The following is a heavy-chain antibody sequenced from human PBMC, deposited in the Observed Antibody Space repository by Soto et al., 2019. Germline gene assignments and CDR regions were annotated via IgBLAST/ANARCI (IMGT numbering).Heavy chain of an antibody. J-gene: IGHJ6*02. CDR1: GLTFRSYW. Sequence: GGSLRLSCAASGLTFRSYWMHWVRQAPGKGLVWVSRINTDGSVAMYVDSVKGRFTISRDNAKNTLYLHMNSLRAEDTAVYYCARVDCTGNNCRPYAYYPMDVWGPGTTVTVSS. V-gene: IGHV3-74*03. CDR2: INTDGSVA. D-gene: IGHD2-8*02. CDR3: ARVDCTGNNCRPYAYYPMDV.